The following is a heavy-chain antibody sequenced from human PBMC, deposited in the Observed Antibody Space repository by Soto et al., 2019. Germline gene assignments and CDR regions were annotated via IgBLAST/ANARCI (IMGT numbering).Heavy chain of an antibody. CDR3: AKDGIGYCSSTSCLSSATDY. D-gene: IGHD2-2*01. CDR2: ISGSGGST. CDR1: GFTFSSYA. J-gene: IGHJ4*02. Sequence: GGSLRLSCAASGFTFSSYAMSWVRQAPGKGLKWVSAISGSGGSTYYADSVKGRFTISRDNSKNTLYLQMNSLRAEDTAVYYCAKDGIGYCSSTSCLSSATDYWGQGTLVTVSS. V-gene: IGHV3-23*01.